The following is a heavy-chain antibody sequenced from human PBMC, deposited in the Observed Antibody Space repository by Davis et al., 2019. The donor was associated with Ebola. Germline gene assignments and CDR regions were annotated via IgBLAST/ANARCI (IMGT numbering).Heavy chain of an antibody. V-gene: IGHV5-51*01. CDR2: IYPEDSDT. CDR1: GYSFTSYW. CDR3: ARQGGGSGRLTSFDY. D-gene: IGHD1-26*01. J-gene: IGHJ4*02. Sequence: GESLKISCKGSGYSFTSYWIGWVRQMPGKGLEWMGIIYPEDSDTRYGPTFQGQVTISVDKSISTAYLQWSSLKASDTAIYYCARQGGGSGRLTSFDYWGQGTLVTVSS.